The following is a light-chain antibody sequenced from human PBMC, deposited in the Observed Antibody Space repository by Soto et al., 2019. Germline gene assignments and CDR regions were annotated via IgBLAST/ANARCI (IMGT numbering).Light chain of an antibody. CDR3: QQANSFPLT. J-gene: IGKJ4*01. V-gene: IGKV1-12*01. Sequence: DHPNTQSPSFVSSSVGDQVTITCWAGQGISSWLAWYQQKPGKAPKLLIYAASSLRSGVPSRFSGSGSGTDFTLTISSLQPEDFATYYCQQANSFPLTFGGGTKVQIK. CDR1: QGISSW. CDR2: AAS.